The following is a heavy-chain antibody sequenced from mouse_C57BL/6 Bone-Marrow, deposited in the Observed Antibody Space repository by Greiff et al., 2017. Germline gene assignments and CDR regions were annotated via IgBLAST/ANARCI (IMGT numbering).Heavy chain of an antibody. CDR3: VRHWLGAMDY. J-gene: IGHJ4*01. CDR2: IRSKSNNYAS. CDR1: GFSFNTYA. Sequence: EVKLQESGGGLVQPKGSLKLSCAASGFSFNTYAMNWVRQAPGQGLEWVALIRSKSNNYASYYVYSVKDRFTISRDDSESMLYLQMNNLKTEDTAMYYCVRHWLGAMDYWGQGTSVTGSS. V-gene: IGHV10-1*01.